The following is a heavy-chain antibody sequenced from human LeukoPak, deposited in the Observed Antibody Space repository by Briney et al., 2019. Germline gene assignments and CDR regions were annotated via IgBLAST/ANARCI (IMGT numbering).Heavy chain of an antibody. CDR3: ASGPGVGDTAMVTAPSGHYYYGMDV. D-gene: IGHD5-18*01. Sequence: SETLSLTCTVSGGSISSGDYYWSWIRQPPGKGLEWIGYIYYSGSTYYNPSLKSRVTISVDTSKNQFSLKLSSVTAADTAVYYCASGPGVGDTAMVTAPSGHYYYGMDVWGQGTTVTVSS. V-gene: IGHV4-30-4*01. CDR2: IYYSGST. CDR1: GGSISSGDYY. J-gene: IGHJ6*02.